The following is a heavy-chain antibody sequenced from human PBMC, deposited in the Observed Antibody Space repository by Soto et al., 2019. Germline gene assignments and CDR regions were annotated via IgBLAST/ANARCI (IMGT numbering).Heavy chain of an antibody. CDR2: ITPMFGTP. CDR3: ARDGTLYDSRAYYYLY. D-gene: IGHD3-22*01. CDR1: GGTFSSYT. V-gene: IGHV1-69*13. Sequence: VKVSCKASGGTFSSYTITWLRQAPGQGLEWMGGITPMFGTPNYAQKFRGRVTITADASTSTAYMELSSLRSEDTAMYFCARDGTLYDSRAYYYLYWGQGTLVTVSS. J-gene: IGHJ4*02.